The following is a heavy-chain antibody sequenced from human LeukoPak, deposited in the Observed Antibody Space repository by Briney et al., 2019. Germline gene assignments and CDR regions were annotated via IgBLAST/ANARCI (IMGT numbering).Heavy chain of an antibody. J-gene: IGHJ4*02. V-gene: IGHV1-18*01. CDR3: ARHSGSYYGSFDY. Sequence: ASVKVSCKASGYTFTSYGISWVRQAPGQGLEWMGWISAYNGNTNYAQKLQGRVTMTTDTSTSTVYMELRSLRSDDTAVYYCARHSGSYYGSFDYWGQGTLVTVSS. CDR2: ISAYNGNT. D-gene: IGHD1-26*01. CDR1: GYTFTSYG.